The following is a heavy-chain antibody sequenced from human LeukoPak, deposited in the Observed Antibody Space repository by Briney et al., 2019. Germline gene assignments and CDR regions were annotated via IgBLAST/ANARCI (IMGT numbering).Heavy chain of an antibody. Sequence: QTGGSLRLSCAASGFTFSNAWMSWVRQAPGKGLEWVSAISGSGGSTYYADSVKGRFTISRDNSKNTLYLQMNSLRAEDTAVYYCAKHGELLLNTDYWGQGTLVTVSS. CDR2: ISGSGGST. J-gene: IGHJ4*02. V-gene: IGHV3-23*01. D-gene: IGHD3-10*01. CDR3: AKHGELLLNTDY. CDR1: GFTFSNAW.